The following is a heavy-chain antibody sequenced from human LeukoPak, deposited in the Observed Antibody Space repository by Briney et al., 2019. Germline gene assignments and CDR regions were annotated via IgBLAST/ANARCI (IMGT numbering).Heavy chain of an antibody. V-gene: IGHV3-74*01. CDR2: INSDGSTI. J-gene: IGHJ4*02. CDR3: ARDNAYSSGWDFDY. Sequence: GGSLRLSCAASGFTLSSYWMHRGRQPPGKGGVWVSRINSDGSTISYADSVKGRFTISRDDAKNTLYLQMNSLGAEDTAVYYCARDNAYSSGWDFDYWGQGTLVTVSS. D-gene: IGHD6-19*01. CDR1: GFTLSSYW.